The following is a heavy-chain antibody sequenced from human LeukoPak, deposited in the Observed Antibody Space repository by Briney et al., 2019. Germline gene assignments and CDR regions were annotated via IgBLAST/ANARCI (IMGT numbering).Heavy chain of an antibody. CDR1: GFTFSSIS. D-gene: IGHD2-15*01. V-gene: IGHV3-7*01. J-gene: IGHJ4*02. Sequence: PGGSLRLSCRGSGFTFSSISMSWVRQAPGKGLEWVANIKEDGSEQYYMDSVKGRFTISRDDAKNSLYLQMGSLRAEDTAVYYCARFSGRNWGQGTLVTVSS. CDR2: IKEDGSEQ. CDR3: ARFSGRN.